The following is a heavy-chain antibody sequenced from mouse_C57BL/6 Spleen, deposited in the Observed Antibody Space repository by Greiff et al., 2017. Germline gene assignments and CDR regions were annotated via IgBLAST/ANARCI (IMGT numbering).Heavy chain of an antibody. Sequence: QVQLQQPGAELVMPGASVKLSCKASGYTFTSYWMHWVKQRPGQGLEWIGEIDPSASYTNYNQKFKGKSTLTVDKSSSTASMQLSSLTFEDSAVDYCARANGEGAFNYWGQGTSVTVSS. V-gene: IGHV1-69*01. CDR1: GYTFTSYW. CDR2: IDPSASYT. CDR3: ARANGEGAFNY. J-gene: IGHJ4*01.